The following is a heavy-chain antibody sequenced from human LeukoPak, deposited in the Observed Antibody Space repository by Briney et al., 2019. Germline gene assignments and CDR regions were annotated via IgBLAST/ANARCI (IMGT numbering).Heavy chain of an antibody. CDR2: INHSGST. CDR1: GGSFSGYY. Sequence: PSETLSLTCTVYGGSFSGYYWSWIRQPPGKGLEWIGEINHSGSTNYNPSLKSRVTISVDTSKNQSSLKLSSVTAADTAVYYCARAEILTGPYYFDYWGQGTLVTVSS. V-gene: IGHV4-34*01. CDR3: ARAEILTGPYYFDY. D-gene: IGHD3-9*01. J-gene: IGHJ4*02.